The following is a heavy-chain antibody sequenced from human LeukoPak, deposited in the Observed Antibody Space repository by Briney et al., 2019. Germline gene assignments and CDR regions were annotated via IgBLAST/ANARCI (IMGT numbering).Heavy chain of an antibody. J-gene: IGHJ4*02. CDR2: INLNGGTT. Sequence: ASVKVSCKASGYTFTNYYMNWVRQTPGQGLEWMGIINLNGGTTSYAQKFQGRVTMTRDMSTSTVYMELSSLRSEDTAVYYCARDLGRSAYDRGYFDYRGQGTLVTVSS. D-gene: IGHD5-12*01. CDR1: GYTFTNYY. V-gene: IGHV1-46*01. CDR3: ARDLGRSAYDRGYFDY.